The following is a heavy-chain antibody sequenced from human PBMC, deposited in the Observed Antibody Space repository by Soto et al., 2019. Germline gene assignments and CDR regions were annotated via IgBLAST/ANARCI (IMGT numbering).Heavy chain of an antibody. CDR2: ISSTTNYI. Sequence: GGSLRLSCAASGFTFTRYSMNCVRQAPGKGLEWDSSISSTTNYIYYGDSMKGRFTISRDNAKNSLYLEMNSLRAEDTAVYYCARESEDLTSNFDYWGQGTLVTASS. J-gene: IGHJ4*02. CDR1: GFTFTRYS. V-gene: IGHV3-21*06. CDR3: ARESEDLTSNFDY.